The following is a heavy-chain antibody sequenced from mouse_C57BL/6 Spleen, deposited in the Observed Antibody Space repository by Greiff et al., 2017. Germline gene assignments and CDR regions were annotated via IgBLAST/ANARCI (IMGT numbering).Heavy chain of an antibody. CDR1: GFSLTSYG. V-gene: IGHV2-6*01. Sequence: VNLVESGPGLVAPSQSLSITCTVSGFSLTSYGVDWVRQSPGKGLEWLGVIWGVGSTNYNSALKSRLSISKDNSKSQVFLKMNSLQTDDTAMYYCASDRGGGYFDVWGTGTTVTVSS. CDR2: IWGVGST. CDR3: ASDRGGGYFDV. J-gene: IGHJ1*03.